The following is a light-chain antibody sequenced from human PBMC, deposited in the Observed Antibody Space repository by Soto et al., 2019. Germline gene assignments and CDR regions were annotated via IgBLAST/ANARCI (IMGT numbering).Light chain of an antibody. V-gene: IGLV4-69*01. CDR2: LNNDGSH. CDR3: AAGDDSLNGWV. J-gene: IGLJ3*02. CDR1: SGHSSYA. Sequence: QAVVTQPPSASASLGASVKLTCTLSSGHSSYAIAWHQKQPEKGPRYLMDLNNDGSHTKGDGIPDRFSGSSSGAERYLIISSLQSEDEADYYCAAGDDSLNGWVFGGGTQLTVL.